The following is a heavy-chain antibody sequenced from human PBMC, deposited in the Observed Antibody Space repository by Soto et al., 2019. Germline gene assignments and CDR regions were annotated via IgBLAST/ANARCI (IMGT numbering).Heavy chain of an antibody. J-gene: IGHJ4*02. D-gene: IGHD3-16*01. CDR1: GFRFKSYV. CDR2: TSYDGTNK. V-gene: IGHV3-30*19. Sequence: QVQLVASGGGVVQPGTSLRLSCLASGFRFKSYVMSWVRQPPGKGLEWVALTSYDGTNKYYGDSVTGRFTVSRDNSKNTLHLQMDSLRPEDTALYYCARWGTTGGFDLWGQGTLVSVSS. CDR3: ARWGTTGGFDL.